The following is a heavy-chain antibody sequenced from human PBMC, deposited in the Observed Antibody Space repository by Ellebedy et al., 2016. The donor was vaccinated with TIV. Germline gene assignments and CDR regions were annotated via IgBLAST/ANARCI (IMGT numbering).Heavy chain of an antibody. Sequence: MPSETLSLTCTVSSGSISSYYWNWTRQPPGKGLEWIGYIYGSGIANYNPSLQSRVTLSLDTSKNQFSLKVSSVTATDTAVYYCARQPLTTYRSSFYGNYFDHWGPGSLVTVSS. J-gene: IGHJ4*02. CDR1: SGSISSYY. V-gene: IGHV4-59*08. CDR2: IYGSGIA. D-gene: IGHD2-2*01. CDR3: ARQPLTTYRSSFYGNYFDH.